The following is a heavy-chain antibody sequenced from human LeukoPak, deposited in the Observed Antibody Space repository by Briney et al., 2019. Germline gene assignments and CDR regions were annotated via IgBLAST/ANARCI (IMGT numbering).Heavy chain of an antibody. CDR3: ARHTDRSVVFGMDV. V-gene: IGHV3-33*01. D-gene: IGHD3-22*01. Sequence: GVPLRLPCAASGFTFSSYGMHWVRQAPGKGREWVAVIRYGGSNKHYADPVKGRFTISRDNSKNTLYLQMNSLRAEDTAVYYCARHTDRSVVFGMDVWGQGTPVTVSS. J-gene: IGHJ6*02. CDR1: GFTFSSYG. CDR2: IRYGGSNK.